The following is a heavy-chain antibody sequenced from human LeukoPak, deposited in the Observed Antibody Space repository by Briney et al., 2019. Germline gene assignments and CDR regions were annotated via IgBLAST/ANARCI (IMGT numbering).Heavy chain of an antibody. Sequence: GGSLRLSCAASGFTFSSYEMNWVRQAPGKGLEWVSYINSRGNTMNYADSVRGRFTISRDNAKNSLYLQMNSLRAEDTAVYYCARDFNWTPDYWGQGTLVTVSS. J-gene: IGHJ4*02. CDR3: ARDFNWTPDY. CDR2: INSRGNTM. CDR1: GFTFSSYE. V-gene: IGHV3-48*03. D-gene: IGHD1-20*01.